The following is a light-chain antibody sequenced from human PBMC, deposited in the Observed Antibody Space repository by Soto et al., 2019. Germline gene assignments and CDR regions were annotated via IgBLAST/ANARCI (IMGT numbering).Light chain of an antibody. Sequence: EIVMTQSPATLSVSPGERATLSCRASQSISSNLAWYQQKPGQTPRLLIYGAYTRATGISARFMGSGSGTEFTLTISSLQSEDFALYYCQHYSNWPWTFGQGTKVDNK. V-gene: IGKV3-15*01. CDR2: GAY. CDR1: QSISSN. CDR3: QHYSNWPWT. J-gene: IGKJ1*01.